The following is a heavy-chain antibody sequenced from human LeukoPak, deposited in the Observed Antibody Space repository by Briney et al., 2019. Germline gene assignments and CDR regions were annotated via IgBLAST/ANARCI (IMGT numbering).Heavy chain of an antibody. D-gene: IGHD3-9*01. CDR3: ARALTHHFDY. J-gene: IGHJ4*02. CDR1: GGTFSSYA. CDR2: IIPIFGIA. V-gene: IGHV1-69*04. Sequence: SVKVSCKASGGTFSSYAISWVRQAPGQGLEWMGRIIPIFGIANYAQKFQGRVTITADKSTSTAYMELSSLRSEDTAVYYCARALTHHFDYWGQRTLATVSS.